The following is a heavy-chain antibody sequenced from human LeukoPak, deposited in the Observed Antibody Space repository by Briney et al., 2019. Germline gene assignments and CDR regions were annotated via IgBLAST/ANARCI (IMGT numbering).Heavy chain of an antibody. Sequence: SQTLSLTCAISGDSLSSNSATWTWIRQSPSRGLEWLGGTYFRSKWYNDSAESVKSRISINPDTSKNQFSLQLSSVTPEDTAVYYCARGLLVGHPYYCAMDVWGQGTTVSVSS. J-gene: IGHJ6*02. CDR2: TYFRSKWYN. CDR1: GDSLSSNSAT. V-gene: IGHV6-1*01. CDR3: ARGLLVGHPYYCAMDV. D-gene: IGHD2-8*02.